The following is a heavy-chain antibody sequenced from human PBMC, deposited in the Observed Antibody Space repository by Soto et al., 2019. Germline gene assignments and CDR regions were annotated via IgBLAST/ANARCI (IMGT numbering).Heavy chain of an antibody. J-gene: IGHJ5*02. Sequence: QVQLQQWGAGLLKPSETLSLTCAVYGGSFSGYYWSWIRQPPGKGLEWIGEINHSGSTNYNPSLKRRVHISVDPSENQFALKLSSLTAADTAVYYCAREGVRGTNWFDPWGQGTLVTVSS. CDR1: GGSFSGYY. CDR3: AREGVRGTNWFDP. CDR2: INHSGST. D-gene: IGHD3-10*01. V-gene: IGHV4-34*01.